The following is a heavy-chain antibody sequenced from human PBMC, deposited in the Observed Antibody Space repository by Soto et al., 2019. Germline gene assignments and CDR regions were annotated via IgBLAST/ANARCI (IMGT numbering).Heavy chain of an antibody. D-gene: IGHD3-9*01. V-gene: IGHV4-59*08. CDR2: IYYSGST. Sequence: SETLSLTCTVSGGSISSYYWSWIRQPPGKGLEWIGYIYYSGSTNYNPSLKRRVTISVDTSKNQFSLKLSSVTAADTAVYYCARLWTTYYDFLSCYYHPDRRVDVWXQGTTVTV. CDR3: ARLWTTYYDFLSCYYHPDRRVDV. CDR1: GGSISSYY. J-gene: IGHJ6*02.